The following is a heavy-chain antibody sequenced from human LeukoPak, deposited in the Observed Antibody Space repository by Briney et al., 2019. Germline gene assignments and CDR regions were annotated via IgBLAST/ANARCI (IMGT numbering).Heavy chain of an antibody. D-gene: IGHD5-18*01. CDR3: ARYGIQLWEGYFDY. V-gene: IGHV4-34*01. J-gene: IGHJ4*02. CDR2: INHSGST. CDR1: GGSFSFYY. Sequence: SETLSLTCAVYGGSFSFYYWSWIRQPPGKGLEWIGEINHSGSTNYNPSLKSRVTISVDTSKNQFSLKLSSVTAADTAVYYCARYGIQLWEGYFDYWGQGTLVTVSS.